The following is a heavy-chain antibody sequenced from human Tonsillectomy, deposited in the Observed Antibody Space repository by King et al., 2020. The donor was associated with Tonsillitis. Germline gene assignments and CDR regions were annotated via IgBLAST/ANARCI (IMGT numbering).Heavy chain of an antibody. CDR1: GFTFSSYG. J-gene: IGHJ5*02. CDR2: ISYDGSNR. V-gene: IGHV3-30*18. CDR3: AKGPVGGRSSWAGDYNWFDP. D-gene: IGHD6-13*01. Sequence: VQLVESGGGVVQPGRSLRLSCVASGFTFSSYGMHWVRQAPGKGLEWVAVISYDGSNRYYADSVKGRFTISRDNSKNTLYLQMHSLRVEDTAMYCCAKGPVGGRSSWAGDYNWFDPWRQGTLVTVSS.